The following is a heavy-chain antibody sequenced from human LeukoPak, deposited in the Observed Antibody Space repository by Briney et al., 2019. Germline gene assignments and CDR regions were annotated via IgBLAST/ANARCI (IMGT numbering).Heavy chain of an antibody. CDR2: INHSGST. CDR1: GGSFSGYY. Sequence: SETLSLTCAVYGGSFSGYYWSWIRQPPGKGLEWIGEINHSGSTNYNPSLKSRVTISVDTSKNQFSLKLSSVTAADTAVYYCARGRAAAFDYWGQGTLVTVSS. J-gene: IGHJ4*02. CDR3: ARGRAAAFDY. V-gene: IGHV4-34*01. D-gene: IGHD6-13*01.